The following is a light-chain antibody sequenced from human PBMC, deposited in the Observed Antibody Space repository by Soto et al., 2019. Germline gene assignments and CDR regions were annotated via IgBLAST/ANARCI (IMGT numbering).Light chain of an antibody. CDR1: QNLLHSNGYNY. J-gene: IGKJ4*01. Sequence: DIVMTQSPLSLPVTPGEPASISCRSSQNLLHSNGYNYLDWYLQKPGQSPQLLIYLGSNRASGVPDRFSGSGSGTDFTLKISRVEAEDVGVYYCMQALQTPLTFGGGIKVEIK. CDR3: MQALQTPLT. V-gene: IGKV2-28*01. CDR2: LGS.